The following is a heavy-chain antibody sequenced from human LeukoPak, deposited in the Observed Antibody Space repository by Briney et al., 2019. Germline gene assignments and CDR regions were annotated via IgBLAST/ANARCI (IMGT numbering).Heavy chain of an antibody. CDR2: TGGSGVST. Sequence: GGSLRLSCAASGFTFSSYAMSWVRQAPGTGLEWVSATGGSGVSTYYADSVKGRFTISRDNSKNTLYLQMNSLRAEDTAIYYCAKDVAGVRGVRGGFDYWGQGTLVTVSS. CDR3: AKDVAGVRGVRGGFDY. J-gene: IGHJ4*02. V-gene: IGHV3-23*01. CDR1: GFTFSSYA. D-gene: IGHD3-10*01.